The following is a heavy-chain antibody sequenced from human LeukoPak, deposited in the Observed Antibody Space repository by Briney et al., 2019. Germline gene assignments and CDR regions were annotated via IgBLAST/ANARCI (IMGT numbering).Heavy chain of an antibody. Sequence: GGSLRLSCAASGFTFSSYGMSWVRQAPGKGLEWVSAISGSGGSTYYADSVKGRFTISRDNSKNTLYLQMNSLRAEDTAVYYCANTGYYYDSSGYPFDYWGQGTLVTVSS. CDR3: ANTGYYYDSSGYPFDY. CDR1: GFTFSSYG. D-gene: IGHD3-22*01. J-gene: IGHJ4*02. V-gene: IGHV3-23*01. CDR2: ISGSGGST.